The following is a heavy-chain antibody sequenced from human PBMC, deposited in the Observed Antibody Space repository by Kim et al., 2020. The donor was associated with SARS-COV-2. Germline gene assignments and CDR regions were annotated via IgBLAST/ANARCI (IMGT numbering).Heavy chain of an antibody. V-gene: IGHV4-59*01. CDR3: ARAREKYSSSWYYFDY. J-gene: IGHJ4*02. D-gene: IGHD6-13*01. CDR2: IYYSGST. Sequence: SETLSLTCTVSGGSISSYYWSWIRQPPGKGLEWIGYIYYSGSTNYNPSLKSRVTISVDTSKNQFSLKLSSVTAADTAVYYCARAREKYSSSWYYFDYWGQGTLVTVSS. CDR1: GGSISSYY.